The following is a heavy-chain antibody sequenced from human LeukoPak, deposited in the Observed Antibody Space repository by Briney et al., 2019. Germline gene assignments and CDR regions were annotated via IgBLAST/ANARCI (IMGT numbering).Heavy chain of an antibody. CDR2: IIPIFGTA. CDR1: GGTFSSYA. Sequence: ASVKVSCKASGGTFSSYAISWVRQAPGQGLEWMGGIIPIFGTANYAQKFQGRVTITADESTSTAYMELSSLRSEDTAVYYCARDFPSLVHDYYYGMDVWGQGTTVTVSS. J-gene: IGHJ6*02. V-gene: IGHV1-69*01. CDR3: ARDFPSLVHDYYYGMDV. D-gene: IGHD6-6*01.